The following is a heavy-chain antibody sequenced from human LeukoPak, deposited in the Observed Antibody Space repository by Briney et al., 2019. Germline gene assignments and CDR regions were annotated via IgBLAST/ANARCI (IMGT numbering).Heavy chain of an antibody. Sequence: SETLSLTCAVYGGSFSGYYCSWIRQPPGKGLEWIGEINHSGGTNYNPSLKSRVTISVDTSRNQFSLKLSSVTAADTAVYYCAREPAAMYFDYWGQGTRVTVSS. D-gene: IGHD2-2*01. J-gene: IGHJ4*02. CDR2: INHSGGT. CDR3: AREPAAMYFDY. V-gene: IGHV4-34*01. CDR1: GGSFSGYY.